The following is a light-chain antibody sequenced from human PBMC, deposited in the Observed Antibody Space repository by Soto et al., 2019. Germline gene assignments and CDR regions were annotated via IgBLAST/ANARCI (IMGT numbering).Light chain of an antibody. Sequence: DIQMTQSPSSLSASVGDRVTITCRASQGISNYLAWYQHKPGKIPKLLIYAASALQSGVPSRFSGSGSGTHFTLTISSLQPEDVATYYCQQSYSTLEGYTFGQGTKVDIK. V-gene: IGKV1-27*01. J-gene: IGKJ2*01. CDR2: AAS. CDR1: QGISNY. CDR3: QQSYSTLEGYT.